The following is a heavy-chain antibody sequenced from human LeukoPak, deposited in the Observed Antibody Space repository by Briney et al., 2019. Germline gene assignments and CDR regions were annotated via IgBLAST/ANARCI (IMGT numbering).Heavy chain of an antibody. J-gene: IGHJ4*02. Sequence: RGSLRLSCAASGFTFSSYAMSWVRQAPGKGLEWVSAISGSGGSTYYADSVKGRFTISRDNSKNTLYLQMNSLRAEDTAVYYCAKDPRYCSGGSCSELYYFDYWGQGTLVTVSS. CDR3: AKDPRYCSGGSCSELYYFDY. CDR1: GFTFSSYA. V-gene: IGHV3-23*01. CDR2: ISGSGGST. D-gene: IGHD2-15*01.